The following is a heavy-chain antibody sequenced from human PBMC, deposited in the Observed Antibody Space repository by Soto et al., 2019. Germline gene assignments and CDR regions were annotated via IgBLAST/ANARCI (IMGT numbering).Heavy chain of an antibody. Sequence: SETLSLTCAVYGGSCSNYYWTWICQPPGKGLEWIGEINHSGSPNYKPSLKSRVTISVDTSKNQFSLKLTSLTAADTAVYYCARGPMRAWFDPWGQGTLVTVSS. CDR3: ARGPMRAWFDP. J-gene: IGHJ5*02. CDR1: GGSCSNYY. V-gene: IGHV4-34*01. CDR2: INHSGSP.